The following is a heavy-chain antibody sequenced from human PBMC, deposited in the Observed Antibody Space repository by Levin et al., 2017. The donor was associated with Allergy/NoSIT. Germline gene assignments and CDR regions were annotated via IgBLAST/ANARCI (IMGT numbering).Heavy chain of an antibody. CDR1: GFSLSTSGVG. CDR3: AQVAAAGINWYFDL. V-gene: IGHV2-5*02. Sequence: QTLSLTCTFSGFSLSTSGVGVGWIRQPPGKALEWLALIYWDDDKRYSPSLKSRLTITKDTSKNQVVLTMTNMDPVDTATYYCAQVAAAGINWYFDLWGRGTLVTVSS. J-gene: IGHJ2*01. D-gene: IGHD6-13*01. CDR2: IYWDDDK.